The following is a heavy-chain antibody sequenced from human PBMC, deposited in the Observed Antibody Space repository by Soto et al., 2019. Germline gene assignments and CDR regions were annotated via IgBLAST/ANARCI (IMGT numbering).Heavy chain of an antibody. CDR2: IWSHGTDQ. CDR3: GKDIRSGSIDY. J-gene: IGHJ4*02. CDR1: GYSITIHG. V-gene: IGHV3-33*02. Sequence: GGSLRLSCAASGYSITIHGMHWVRQAPGKGLEWVALIWSHGTDQYYADSVRGRFTVSRDTSTNTVFLQMHSLRADDTATYYCGKDIRSGSIDYWGQGTPVTV. D-gene: IGHD1-1*01.